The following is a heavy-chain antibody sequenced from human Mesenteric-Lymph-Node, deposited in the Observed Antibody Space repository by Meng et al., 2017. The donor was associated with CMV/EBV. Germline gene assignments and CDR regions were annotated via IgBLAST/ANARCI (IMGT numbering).Heavy chain of an antibody. CDR2: ISSSGSTI. CDR1: GFTFSDYQ. CDR3: ARDPYGSGSYYKIGWFDP. J-gene: IGHJ5*02. Sequence: GESLKISCAASGFTFSDYQMTWVRQAPGKGLEWVSYISSSGSTIYYADSVKGRFTISRDNAKNSLFLQMNSLRAEDTAVYYCARDPYGSGSYYKIGWFDPWGQGTLVTVSS. V-gene: IGHV3-11*01. D-gene: IGHD3-10*01.